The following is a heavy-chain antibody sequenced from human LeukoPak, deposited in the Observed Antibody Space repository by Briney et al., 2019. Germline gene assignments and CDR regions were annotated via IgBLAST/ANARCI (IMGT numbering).Heavy chain of an antibody. CDR2: INAGNGNT. J-gene: IGHJ4*02. D-gene: IGHD1-26*01. CDR3: ARGLDPQMGATRLLGWDYFDY. Sequence: ASVKVSCKASGYTFTSYARHWVRQAPGQRLEWMGWINAGNGNTKYSQKFQGRVTITRDTSASTAYMELSSLRSEDTAVYYCARGLDPQMGATRLLGWDYFDYWGQGTLVTVSS. CDR1: GYTFTSYA. V-gene: IGHV1-3*01.